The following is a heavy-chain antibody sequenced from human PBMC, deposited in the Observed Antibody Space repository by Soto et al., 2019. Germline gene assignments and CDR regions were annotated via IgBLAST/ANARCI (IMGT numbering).Heavy chain of an antibody. V-gene: IGHV3-23*01. Sequence: EVQLLESGGGVVQPGGALRLSCEASGFTLRNYAMTWIRQAPGKGLEWVSLISANDVGTYYAESVKTRFTISTDQSRNTGYLQMDSLRADDTAIYYCAKAKNDYNWDNSTPFDHWGQGTLVTVSS. CDR1: GFTLRNYA. J-gene: IGHJ4*02. D-gene: IGHD1-20*01. CDR3: AKAKNDYNWDNSTPFDH. CDR2: ISANDVGT.